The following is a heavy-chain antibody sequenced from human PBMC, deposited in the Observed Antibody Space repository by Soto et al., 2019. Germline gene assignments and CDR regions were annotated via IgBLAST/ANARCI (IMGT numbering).Heavy chain of an antibody. CDR2: ISGSGGST. D-gene: IGHD5-18*01. CDR1: GFTFGSYA. V-gene: IGHV3-23*01. CDR3: AKGGGYSYGYLVS. J-gene: IGHJ4*02. Sequence: EVQLLESGGGLVQPGGSLRLSCAASGFTFGSYAMSWVRQAPGKGLEWVSTISGSGGSTYYADSVKGRFTISRDSSKNTLYLQMNSLRAEDTAVYYCAKGGGYSYGYLVSLGQGTLVTVSS.